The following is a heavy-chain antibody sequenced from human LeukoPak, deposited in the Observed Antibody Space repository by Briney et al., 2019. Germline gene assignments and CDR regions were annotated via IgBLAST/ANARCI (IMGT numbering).Heavy chain of an antibody. CDR3: ARDFFAFGGVIALLDY. V-gene: IGHV3-7*01. CDR1: GFTFSSYW. CDR2: IKQDGSEK. D-gene: IGHD3-16*02. Sequence: GGSLRLSCAASGFTFSSYWMSWVRQAPGEGLEWVANIKQDGSEKFYVDSMKGRFTISRDNAKKSLYLQMNSLRAEDTAVYYCARDFFAFGGVIALLDYWGQGTLVTVSS. J-gene: IGHJ4*02.